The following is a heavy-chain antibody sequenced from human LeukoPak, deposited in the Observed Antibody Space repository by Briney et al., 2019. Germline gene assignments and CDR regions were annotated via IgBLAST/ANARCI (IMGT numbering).Heavy chain of an antibody. J-gene: IGHJ3*02. V-gene: IGHV1-69*05. Sequence: SVKVSCKASGGTFSSYAISWVRQAPGQGLECMGRIIPIFGTANYAQKFQGRVTITTDESTSTAYMELSSLRSEDTAVYYCAREQVGATYDAFDIWGQGTMVTVSP. CDR3: AREQVGATYDAFDI. CDR1: GGTFSSYA. D-gene: IGHD1-26*01. CDR2: IIPIFGTA.